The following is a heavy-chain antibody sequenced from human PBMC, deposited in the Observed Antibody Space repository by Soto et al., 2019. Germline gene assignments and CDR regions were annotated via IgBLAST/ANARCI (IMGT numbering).Heavy chain of an antibody. CDR1: GYTFTNYG. CDR2: ISAYNGNP. D-gene: IGHD6-13*01. J-gene: IGHJ6*02. Sequence: QVQLVQSGAEVKKPGASVKVSCKASGYTFTNYGISWVRQAPGQGLEWMGWISAYNGNPNYAQQLQGSVTMTTDTSTSTAYIELRSLGSDDTAVYYCARDLSGIAAPQGVWGQGTTGTVSS. V-gene: IGHV1-18*01. CDR3: ARDLSGIAAPQGV.